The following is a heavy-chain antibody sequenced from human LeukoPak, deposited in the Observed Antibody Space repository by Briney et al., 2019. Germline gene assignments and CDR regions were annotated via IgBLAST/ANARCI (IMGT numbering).Heavy chain of an antibody. CDR2: INPNSGGT. CDR1: GYTFTGYY. J-gene: IGHJ4*02. Sequence: ASVKVSCKASGYTFTGYYMHWVRQAPGQGLEWMGWINPNSGGTNYAQKFQGRVTMTRDTSISTAYTELSRLRSDDTAVYYCARAAGGQQLDRKWGQGTLVTVSS. D-gene: IGHD6-13*01. CDR3: ARAAGGQQLDRK. V-gene: IGHV1-2*02.